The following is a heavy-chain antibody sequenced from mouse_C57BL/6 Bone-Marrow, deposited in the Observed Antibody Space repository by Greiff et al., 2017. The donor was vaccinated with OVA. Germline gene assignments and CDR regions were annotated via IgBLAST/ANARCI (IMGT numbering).Heavy chain of an antibody. CDR3: ARERGTGTDY. CDR1: GFTFSSYA. CDR2: ISDGGSYT. V-gene: IGHV5-4*01. J-gene: IGHJ2*01. Sequence: EVQVVESGGGLVKPGGSLKLSCAASGFTFSSYAMSWVRQTPEKRLEWVATISDGGSYTYYPDNVMGRVTISRDNAKNNLYLQMSHLTSEDTAMYYCARERGTGTDYWGQGTTLTVSS. D-gene: IGHD4-1*01.